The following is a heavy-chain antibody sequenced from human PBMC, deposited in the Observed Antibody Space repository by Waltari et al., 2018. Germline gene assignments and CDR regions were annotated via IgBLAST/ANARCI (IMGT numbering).Heavy chain of an antibody. CDR3: ARDDSDCSSTSCYHRWFDP. J-gene: IGHJ5*02. D-gene: IGHD2-2*01. Sequence: QVQLQESGPGLVKPSETLSLTCTVSGGSISSYYWSWIRQPAGKGLEWIGRIYTSGSTNSNPTLKGRVTMSVDTSKNQFSLKLSSVTAADTAVYYCARDDSDCSSTSCYHRWFDPWGQGTLVTVSS. CDR2: IYTSGST. V-gene: IGHV4-4*07. CDR1: GGSISSYY.